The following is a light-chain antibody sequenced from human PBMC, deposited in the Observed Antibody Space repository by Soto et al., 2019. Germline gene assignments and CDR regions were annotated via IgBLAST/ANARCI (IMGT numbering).Light chain of an antibody. J-gene: IGLJ1*01. CDR2: EVS. Sequence: QSALTQPASVSGSPGQSITISCTGTTSDVGGYNYVSWYQHHPGKVPKLLIHEVSNRPSGVSNRFSGSKSGNTASLTISGLQAEDEADYYCLSKTSSISYVFGTGTKLTVL. CDR1: TSDVGGYNY. CDR3: LSKTSSISYV. V-gene: IGLV2-14*01.